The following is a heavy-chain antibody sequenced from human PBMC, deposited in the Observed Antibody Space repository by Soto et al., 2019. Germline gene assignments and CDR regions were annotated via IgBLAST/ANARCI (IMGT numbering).Heavy chain of an antibody. Sequence: SETLSLTCTVSGGSISSYYWSWIRQPPGKGLEWIGYIYYSGSTNYNPSLKSRVTISVDTSKNQFSLKLNSVTAADTAVYHCARVLDSCSGGSCFSDSYKYMDVWGKGTTVTVSS. J-gene: IGHJ6*03. CDR1: GGSISSYY. CDR3: ARVLDSCSGGSCFSDSYKYMDV. D-gene: IGHD2-15*01. V-gene: IGHV4-59*01. CDR2: IYYSGST.